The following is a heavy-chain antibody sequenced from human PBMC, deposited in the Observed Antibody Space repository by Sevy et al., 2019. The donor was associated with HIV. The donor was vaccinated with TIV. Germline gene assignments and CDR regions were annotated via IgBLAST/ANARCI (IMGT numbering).Heavy chain of an antibody. J-gene: IGHJ6*02. CDR2: IKQDGSEK. CDR3: ARVPAAILSRYYYGMDV. V-gene: IGHV3-7*01. D-gene: IGHD2-2*02. CDR1: GFTFSSYW. Sequence: GGSLRLSCAASGFTFSSYWMSWVRQAPGKGLEWVANIKQDGSEKYYVDSVKGRFTISRDNAKNSLYLQMNSLRAEDTAVYYWARVPAAILSRYYYGMDVWGQRTTVTVSS.